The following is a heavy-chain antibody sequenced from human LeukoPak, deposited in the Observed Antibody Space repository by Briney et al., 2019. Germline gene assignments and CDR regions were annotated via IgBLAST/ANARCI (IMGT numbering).Heavy chain of an antibody. CDR3: AREGDIVVVPAAHLFDP. Sequence: GASVKVSCKTSGYTFTGYYMHWVRQAPGQGLECMGWINPNSGGTNYTQKFQGRVTMTRDTSISTAYMELSRLRSDDTAVYYCAREGDIVVVPAAHLFDPWGQGTLVTVSS. CDR2: INPNSGGT. CDR1: GYTFTGYY. V-gene: IGHV1-2*02. J-gene: IGHJ5*02. D-gene: IGHD2-2*01.